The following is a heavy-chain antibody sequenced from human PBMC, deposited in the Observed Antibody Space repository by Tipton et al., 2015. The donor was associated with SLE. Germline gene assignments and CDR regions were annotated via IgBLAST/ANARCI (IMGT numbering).Heavy chain of an antibody. V-gene: IGHV3-21*01. Sequence: SLRLSCAASGFTFSSYSMNWVRQAPGKGLEWVSSISSSSSYIYYADSVKGRFTISRDNAKNSLYLQMNSLRAEDTAVYYCARDPVGVVEMATIIFDYWGQGTLVTVSS. D-gene: IGHD5-24*01. CDR3: ARDPVGVVEMATIIFDY. CDR2: ISSSSSYI. CDR1: GFTFSSYS. J-gene: IGHJ4*02.